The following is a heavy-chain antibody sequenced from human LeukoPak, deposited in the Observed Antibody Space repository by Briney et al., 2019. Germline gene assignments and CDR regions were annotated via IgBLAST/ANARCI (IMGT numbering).Heavy chain of an antibody. CDR1: GFTFSDYY. CDR3: VGSSDYDILTGTLRYGMDV. CDR2: ISGSGGST. Sequence: GGSLRLSCAASGFTFSDYYMSWVRQAPGKGLEWVSAISGSGGSTYYADSVKGRFTISRDNSKNTLYLQMNSLRAEDTAVYYCVGSSDYDILTGTLRYGMDVWGQGTTVTVSS. J-gene: IGHJ6*02. D-gene: IGHD3-9*01. V-gene: IGHV3-23*01.